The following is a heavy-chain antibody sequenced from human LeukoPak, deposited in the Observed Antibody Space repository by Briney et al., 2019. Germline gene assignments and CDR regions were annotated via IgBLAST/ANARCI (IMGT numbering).Heavy chain of an antibody. J-gene: IGHJ4*02. D-gene: IGHD2-2*01. CDR3: ARAPITSPFYFDY. V-gene: IGHV3-20*04. Sequence: GGSLRLSCTASGFAFDEHGMSWVRQVPGKGLEWVSGINWSGGSTGYADPLRGRFTISRDNAKNSLYLQMDSLRAEDTALYYCARAPITSPFYFDYWGQGTLATVSS. CDR1: GFAFDEHG. CDR2: INWSGGST.